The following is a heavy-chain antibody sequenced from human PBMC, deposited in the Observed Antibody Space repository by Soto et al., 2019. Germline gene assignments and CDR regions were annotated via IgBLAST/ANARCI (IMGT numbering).Heavy chain of an antibody. CDR3: AADHATVVTVDAFDI. Sequence: QMQLVQSGPEVKKPGTSVKVSCKASGFTFTSSAVQWVRQARGQRLEWIGWIVVGSGNTNHAQKFQERVTITRDMSTSTAYMELSSLRSEDTAVYYCAADHATVVTVDAFDIWGKGTMVTVSS. D-gene: IGHD4-17*01. J-gene: IGHJ3*02. CDR1: GFTFTSSA. CDR2: IVVGSGNT. V-gene: IGHV1-58*01.